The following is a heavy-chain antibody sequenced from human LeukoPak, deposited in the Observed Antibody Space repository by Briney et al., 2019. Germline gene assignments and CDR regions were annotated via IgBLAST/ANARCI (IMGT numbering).Heavy chain of an antibody. CDR3: AREEGGH. J-gene: IGHJ4*02. CDR2: ISYDGSNK. D-gene: IGHD3-16*01. V-gene: IGHV3-30-3*01. CDR1: GFTFSSYA. Sequence: GRSLRLSCAASGFTFSSYAMHWVRQAPGKGLEWVAVISYDGSNKYYADSVKGRFTISRDNSKNTLYLQMNSLRAEDTAVCYCAREEGGHWGQGTLVTVSS.